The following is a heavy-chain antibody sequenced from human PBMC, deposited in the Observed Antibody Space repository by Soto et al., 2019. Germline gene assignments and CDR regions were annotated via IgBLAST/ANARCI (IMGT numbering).Heavy chain of an antibody. CDR1: GFSFSTYS. CDR2: ISGSTIYI. J-gene: IGHJ4*02. D-gene: IGHD3-10*01. CDR3: ARFIGSGSYRSDY. V-gene: IGHV3-21*01. Sequence: GGSLRLSCAASGFSFSTYSMNWVRQAPGKGLEWVSSISGSTIYIYYADSVKGRFTISRDNAKNSLYLEMNSLRAEDTAVYYCARFIGSGSYRSDYWGQGTLVTVSS.